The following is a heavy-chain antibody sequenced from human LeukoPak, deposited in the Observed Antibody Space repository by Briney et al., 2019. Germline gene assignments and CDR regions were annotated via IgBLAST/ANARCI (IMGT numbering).Heavy chain of an antibody. V-gene: IGHV4-4*07. CDR3: VRDTRYDMDV. Sequence: SETLSLTCTVSGGSISSYYWSWIRQPAGKGLEWIGRIYTSGSTNYNPSLKSRVTMSVDTSQNQFSLRLNSVTAADTALYYCVRDTRYDMDVWGKGTTVTVSS. CDR1: GGSISSYY. CDR2: IYTSGST. J-gene: IGHJ6*03.